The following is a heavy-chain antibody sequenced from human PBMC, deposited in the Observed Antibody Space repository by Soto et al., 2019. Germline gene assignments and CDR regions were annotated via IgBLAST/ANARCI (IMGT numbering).Heavy chain of an antibody. CDR3: GREGGETWDYEAS. J-gene: IGHJ5*02. Sequence: PSETLSLTCTVSGGSISSYRWSWIRQPAGKGLEWIGRLNNYGHTHYNPSLKSRVTVSVDTSRNQFFLTLRSVSAADSAVYHCGREGGETWDYEASWGQGTPVTVSS. CDR1: GGSISSYR. D-gene: IGHD1-7*01. CDR2: LNNYGHT. V-gene: IGHV4-4*07.